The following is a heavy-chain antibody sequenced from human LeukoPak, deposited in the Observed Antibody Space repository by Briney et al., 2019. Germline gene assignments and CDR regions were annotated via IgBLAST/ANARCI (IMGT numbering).Heavy chain of an antibody. Sequence: PGGSLRLSCAASGFTFSSYAMSWVRQAPGKGLEWVSAISGSGGSTYYADSVKGRFTISRDNSNNTLYLQMSSLRAEDTALYYCAKDIYGDYGTDVWGQGTTVTVSS. CDR1: GFTFSSYA. CDR2: ISGSGGST. D-gene: IGHD4-17*01. V-gene: IGHV3-23*01. CDR3: AKDIYGDYGTDV. J-gene: IGHJ6*02.